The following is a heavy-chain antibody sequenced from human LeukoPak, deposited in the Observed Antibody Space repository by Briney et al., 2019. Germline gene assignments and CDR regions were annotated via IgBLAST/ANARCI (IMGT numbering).Heavy chain of an antibody. CDR1: GFTFSSYW. J-gene: IGHJ4*02. V-gene: IGHV3-23*01. D-gene: IGHD6-19*01. CDR2: ISGSGGST. Sequence: TGGSLRLSCAASGFTFSSYWMSWVRQAPGKGLEWVSAISGSGGSTYYADSVKGRFTISRDNSKNTLYLQMNSLRAEDTAVYYCAKAPCEGALAGICYTREYYFDYWGQGTLVTVSS. CDR3: AKAPCEGALAGICYTREYYFDY.